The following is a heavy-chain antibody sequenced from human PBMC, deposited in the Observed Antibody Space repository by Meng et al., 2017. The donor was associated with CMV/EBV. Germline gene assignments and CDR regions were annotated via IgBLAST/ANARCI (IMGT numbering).Heavy chain of an antibody. CDR2: ISSSGSTI. CDR3: ARDAIDCSSTSCPGNWFDP. Sequence: GESLKISCAASGFTFSSYEMNWVRQAPGKGLEWVSYISSSGSTIYYADSVKGRFTISRDNAKNSLYLQMNSLGAEDTAVYYCARDAIDCSSTSCPGNWFDPWGQGTLVTVSS. V-gene: IGHV3-48*03. D-gene: IGHD2-2*01. J-gene: IGHJ5*02. CDR1: GFTFSSYE.